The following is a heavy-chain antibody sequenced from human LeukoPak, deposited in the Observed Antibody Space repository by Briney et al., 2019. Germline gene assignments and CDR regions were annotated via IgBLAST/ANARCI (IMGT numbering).Heavy chain of an antibody. Sequence: PGGSPRLSCAASGFSFSSYGMHWVRQAPGKGLEWVAFIRYDGSNKYYADSVKGRFTISRDNSKSTLYVQMNSLRAEDTAVYYCAKGTHQLVDYWGQGTLVTVSS. CDR1: GFSFSSYG. CDR3: AKGTHQLVDY. CDR2: IRYDGSNK. D-gene: IGHD6-13*01. J-gene: IGHJ4*02. V-gene: IGHV3-30*02.